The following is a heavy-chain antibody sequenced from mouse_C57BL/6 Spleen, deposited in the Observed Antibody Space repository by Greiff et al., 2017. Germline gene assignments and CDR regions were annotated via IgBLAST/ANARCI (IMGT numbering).Heavy chain of an antibody. CDR2: IDPSDSYT. CDR1: GYTFTSYW. J-gene: IGHJ4*01. Sequence: QVQLQQPGAELVRPGTSVKLSCKASGYTFTSYWMHWVKQRPGQGLEWIGVIDPSDSYTNYNQKFKGKATLTVDTSSSTAYMQRSSLTSEDSAVYYCARDYAMDYWGQGTSVTVSS. CDR3: ARDYAMDY. V-gene: IGHV1-59*01.